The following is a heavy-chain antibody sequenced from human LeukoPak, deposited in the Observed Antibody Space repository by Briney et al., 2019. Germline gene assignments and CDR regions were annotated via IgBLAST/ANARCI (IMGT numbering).Heavy chain of an antibody. V-gene: IGHV3-9*01. D-gene: IGHD3-3*01. J-gene: IGHJ4*02. Sequence: GGSLRLSCAASGFTFDDCGMHWVRQAPGKGLEWVAGINWNSATIVYADSVKGRFTISRDNSKNTLYLQMNSLRAEDTAVYYCSGTIFGVDFDYWGQGTLVTVSS. CDR3: SGTIFGVDFDY. CDR2: INWNSATI. CDR1: GFTFDDCG.